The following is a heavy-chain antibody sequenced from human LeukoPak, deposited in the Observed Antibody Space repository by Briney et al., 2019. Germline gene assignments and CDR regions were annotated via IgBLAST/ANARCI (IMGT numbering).Heavy chain of an antibody. CDR1: GFTFSSYG. CDR2: ICYDGSNK. Sequence: GGSLRLSCAASGFTFSSYGMHWVRQAPGKGLEWVAVICYDGSNKYYADLVKGRFTISRDNSKNTVYLEMNCLRAEDTAGYYCARDLSFGYSYSKDWGQGTLVTVSS. CDR3: ARDLSFGYSYSKD. V-gene: IGHV3-33*01. D-gene: IGHD5-18*01. J-gene: IGHJ4*02.